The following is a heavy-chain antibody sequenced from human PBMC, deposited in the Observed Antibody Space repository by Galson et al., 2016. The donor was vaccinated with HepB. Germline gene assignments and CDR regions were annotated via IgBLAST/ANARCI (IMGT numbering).Heavy chain of an antibody. CDR1: RFTFSEYW. V-gene: IGHV3-7*03. D-gene: IGHD4-17*01. Sequence: SLRLSCAVSRFTFSEYWMSWVRQAPGKGLEWVANIKKDGSQRLYVDSVRGRFTISRDNSRNTMYLQMNDLRVEDTAVYYCAKDPNGDHVGAFDMWGQGTLVTVSS. CDR2: IKKDGSQR. CDR3: AKDPNGDHVGAFDM. J-gene: IGHJ3*02.